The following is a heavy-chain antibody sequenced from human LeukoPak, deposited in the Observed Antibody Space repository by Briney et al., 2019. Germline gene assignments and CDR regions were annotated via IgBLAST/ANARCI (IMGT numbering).Heavy chain of an antibody. Sequence: GGSLRLSCGASGFNFSSYVMSWVRQAPGEGLQWFSGISHSDGSTYYADSVKGRFTISRDKAKNTLYLQLNSLRAEDTAIYYCSKDRDSSSSTCHFDYWGQGTLVTVSS. CDR2: ISHSDGST. CDR3: SKDRDSSSSTCHFDY. D-gene: IGHD2-2*01. J-gene: IGHJ4*02. V-gene: IGHV3-23*01. CDR1: GFNFSSYV.